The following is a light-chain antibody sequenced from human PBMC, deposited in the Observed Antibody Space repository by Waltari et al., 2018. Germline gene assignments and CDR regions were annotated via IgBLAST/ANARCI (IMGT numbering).Light chain of an antibody. CDR1: QSIYTW. J-gene: IGKJ1*01. CDR2: KAS. CDR3: QQYNSYLWT. V-gene: IGKV1-5*03. Sequence: DIQLTQSPSTLSASVGDRVTITCRASQSIYTWLVWYQLKPGKAPKLLISKASSLESGVPSRFSGSGSGTELTLTISSLQPDDFATYYCQQYNSYLWTFGQGTKVEIK.